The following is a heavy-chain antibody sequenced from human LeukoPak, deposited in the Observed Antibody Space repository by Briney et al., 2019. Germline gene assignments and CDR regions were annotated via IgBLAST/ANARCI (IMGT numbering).Heavy chain of an antibody. CDR2: ISSGSSYI. Sequence: PGGSLRLSCAASGFTFSNYYMNWVRQAPGKGLEWVSSISSGSSYIYYADSLKGRFTISRDNAKNSLYLQMNSLRAEDTAVYYCARVPDGDYGGDYWGQGTLVTVSS. J-gene: IGHJ4*02. CDR1: GFTFSNYY. CDR3: ARVPDGDYGGDY. V-gene: IGHV3-21*01. D-gene: IGHD4-17*01.